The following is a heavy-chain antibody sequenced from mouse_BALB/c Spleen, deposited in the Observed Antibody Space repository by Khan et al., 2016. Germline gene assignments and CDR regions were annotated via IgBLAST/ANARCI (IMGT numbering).Heavy chain of an antibody. Sequence: QVQLQQPGAEPVRPGASVKLSCKASGYTFTSYWINWVKQRPGQGLAWIGNIYPSDSYTHYNQKFKDKATLTEDNSSSTAYMTRSSPTAEDSAVYYCTRFWDVYFDYWGQGTTLPVSS. CDR2: IYPSDSYT. J-gene: IGHJ2*01. D-gene: IGHD4-1*01. V-gene: IGHV1-69*02. CDR3: TRFWDVYFDY. CDR1: GYTFTSYW.